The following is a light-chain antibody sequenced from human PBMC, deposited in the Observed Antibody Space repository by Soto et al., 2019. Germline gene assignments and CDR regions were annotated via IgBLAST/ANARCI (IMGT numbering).Light chain of an antibody. Sequence: DIQMTQSPSTLSASVGDRVTITCRASQSISSWLAWYQQTPGKAPKILIYAASSLQSGVPSRFSGSGSGTDFTLTISSLQPEDFATYYCQQSYSNPPTFGQGTKVDIK. CDR1: QSISSW. CDR2: AAS. J-gene: IGKJ1*01. CDR3: QQSYSNPPT. V-gene: IGKV1-39*01.